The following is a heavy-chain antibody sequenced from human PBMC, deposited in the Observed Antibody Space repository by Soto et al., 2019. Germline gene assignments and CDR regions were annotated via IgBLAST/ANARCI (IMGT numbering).Heavy chain of an antibody. D-gene: IGHD3-10*01. CDR3: ARNPRPNVLLWFGEYDAFDI. CDR1: GYTFTGYY. Sequence: ASVKVSCKASGYTFTGYYMHCVRQAPGQGLEWMGWINPNSGGTNYAQKFQGRVTMTRDTSISTAYMELSRLRSDDTAVYYCARNPRPNVLLWFGEYDAFDIWGQGTMVTVSS. V-gene: IGHV1-2*02. CDR2: INPNSGGT. J-gene: IGHJ3*02.